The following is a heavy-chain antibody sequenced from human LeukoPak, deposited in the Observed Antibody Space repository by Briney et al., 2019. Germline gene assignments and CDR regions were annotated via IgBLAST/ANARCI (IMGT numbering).Heavy chain of an antibody. V-gene: IGHV4-59*01. CDR2: IYYSGST. CDR3: ARGEWWYYGSGGGQNYYYYYGMDV. CDR1: GGSISSYY. J-gene: IGHJ6*04. Sequence: SETLSLTCTVSGGSISSYYWSWIRQPPGKGVGWIGYIYYSGSTNYNPSLKSRVTISVDTSKNQFSLKLSSVTAADTAVYYCARGEWWYYGSGGGQNYYYYYGMDVWGKGTTVTVSS. D-gene: IGHD3-10*01.